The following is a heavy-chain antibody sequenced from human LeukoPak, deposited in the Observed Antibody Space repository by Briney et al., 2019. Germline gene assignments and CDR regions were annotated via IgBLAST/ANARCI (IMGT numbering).Heavy chain of an antibody. CDR2: ISYDGRNR. D-gene: IGHD5-12*01. CDR1: GFTFGSYG. Sequence: PGRSLGLSCAASGFTFGSYGMHWVRQAPGKGLQWVAVISYDGRNRYYADSVKGRFTISRDDSKNTVYLQMNSLRAEDTALYYCAKGGVATVDYFDYWGQGTLVTVSS. CDR3: AKGGVATVDYFDY. J-gene: IGHJ4*02. V-gene: IGHV3-30*18.